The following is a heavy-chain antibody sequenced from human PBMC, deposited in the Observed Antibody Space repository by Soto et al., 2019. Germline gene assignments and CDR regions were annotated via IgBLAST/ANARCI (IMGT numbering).Heavy chain of an antibody. D-gene: IGHD6-19*01. CDR2: INHSGST. CDR3: ARAVAGIGWFDP. Sequence: ETLSLTCAVYGGSFSGYYWSWIRQPPGKGLEWIGEINHSGSTNYNPSLKSRVTISVDTSKNQFSLKLSSVTAADTAVYYCARAVAGIGWFDPWGQGTLVTV. J-gene: IGHJ5*02. V-gene: IGHV4-34*01. CDR1: GGSFSGYY.